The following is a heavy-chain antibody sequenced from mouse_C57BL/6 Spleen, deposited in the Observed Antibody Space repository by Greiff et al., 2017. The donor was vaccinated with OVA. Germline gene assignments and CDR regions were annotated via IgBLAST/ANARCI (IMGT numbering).Heavy chain of an antibody. V-gene: IGHV1-50*01. CDR1: GYTFTSYW. CDR3: ARHYSNYGSYFDY. Sequence: QVQLQQPGAELVKPGASVKLSCKASGYTFTSYWMQWVKQRPGQGLEWIGEIDPSDSYTNYNQKFKGKATLTVDTSSSTAYMQLSSLTSEDSAVYYCARHYSNYGSYFDYWGQGTTLTVSS. CDR2: IDPSDSYT. J-gene: IGHJ2*01. D-gene: IGHD2-5*01.